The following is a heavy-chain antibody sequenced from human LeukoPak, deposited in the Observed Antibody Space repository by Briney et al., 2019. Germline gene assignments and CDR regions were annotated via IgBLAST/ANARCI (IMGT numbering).Heavy chain of an antibody. D-gene: IGHD6-13*01. CDR2: ISGSGGST. V-gene: IGHV3-23*01. CDR1: GFTFSSYA. Sequence: GGSLRLSCAASGFTFSSYAMSWARQAPGKGLEWVSAISGSGGSTYYADSVKGRFTISRDNSKNTLYLQMNSLRAEDTAVYYCAKDGHGQQLAFDYWGQGTLVTVSS. CDR3: AKDGHGQQLAFDY. J-gene: IGHJ4*02.